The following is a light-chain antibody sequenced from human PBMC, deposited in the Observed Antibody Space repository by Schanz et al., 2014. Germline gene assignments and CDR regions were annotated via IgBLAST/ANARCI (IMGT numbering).Light chain of an antibody. CDR1: RNVGKY. Sequence: EIVLTQSPATLSLSPGEGATLSCRASRNVGKYLAWYQQRPGQAPRLLIYDASNRATGIPARFSASGSGTDFTLTISSLEPEDFAVYYCQQYGSSPKNFGQGTKLEI. CDR3: QQYGSSPKN. CDR2: DAS. V-gene: IGKV3-11*01. J-gene: IGKJ2*01.